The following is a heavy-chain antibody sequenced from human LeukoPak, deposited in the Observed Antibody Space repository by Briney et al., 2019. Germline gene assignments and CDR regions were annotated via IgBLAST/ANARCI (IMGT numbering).Heavy chain of an antibody. CDR1: GFTFSSYW. J-gene: IGHJ4*02. Sequence: GGSLRLSCAASGFTFSSYWMTWVRQAPGKGLEWVANIKQDGSEKYFVDSVKGRFTISRDNAKNSLYLQMNSLRAEDTAVYYCARDWDCGSSTCYGALGYWGQGTLVTVSS. CDR2: IKQDGSEK. V-gene: IGHV3-7*01. D-gene: IGHD2-2*01. CDR3: ARDWDCGSSTCYGALGY.